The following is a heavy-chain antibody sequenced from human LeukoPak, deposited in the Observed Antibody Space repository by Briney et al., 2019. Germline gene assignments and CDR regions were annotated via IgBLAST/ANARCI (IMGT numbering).Heavy chain of an antibody. D-gene: IGHD2-15*01. CDR2: ISAYNGNT. V-gene: IGHV1-18*01. J-gene: IGHJ6*03. Sequence: ASVKVSCKASGYTFTSYGISWVRQAPGQGLEWMGWISAYNGNTNYAQKLQGRVTMTTDTSTSTAYMELRSLRSDDTAVYYCARDLVGWGDYYYMDVWGKGTTVTISS. CDR3: ARDLVGWGDYYYMDV. CDR1: GYTFTSYG.